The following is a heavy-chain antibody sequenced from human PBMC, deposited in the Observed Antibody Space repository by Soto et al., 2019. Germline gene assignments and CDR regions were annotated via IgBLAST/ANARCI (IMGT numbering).Heavy chain of an antibody. J-gene: IGHJ6*02. CDR1: GFTFSSYA. V-gene: IGHV3-23*01. D-gene: IGHD4-17*01. Sequence: GGSLRLSCAASGFTFSSYAMSWVRQAPGKGLEWVSAISGSGGSTYYADSVKGRFTISRDNSKNTLYLQMNSLRAEDTAVYYCAKDQENGDYPPYYYYYGMDVWGQGTTVTVSS. CDR2: ISGSGGST. CDR3: AKDQENGDYPPYYYYYGMDV.